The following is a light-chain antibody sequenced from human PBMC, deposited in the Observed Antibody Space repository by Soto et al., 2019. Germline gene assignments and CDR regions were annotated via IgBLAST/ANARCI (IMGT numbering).Light chain of an antibody. CDR2: KVS. J-gene: IGKJ1*01. CDR1: HSISRW. Sequence: DIQMTQSPSTLSASVGDRVSITCRASHSISRWLAWYQQKPGKAPKHLTYKVSSFKSGVPSMLSGSGSGTEFTLTISSLQPDDFATYYCQQYNSYSWTFGQGTKVEIK. CDR3: QQYNSYSWT. V-gene: IGKV1-5*03.